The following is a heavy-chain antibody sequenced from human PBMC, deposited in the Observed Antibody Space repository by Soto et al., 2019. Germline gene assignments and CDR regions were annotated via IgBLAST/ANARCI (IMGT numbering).Heavy chain of an antibody. CDR3: VRLVGSSYFDX. CDR2: TYYRSKWFN. CDR1: GDSVSTDSAT. Sequence: PSQTLSLTCAISGDSVSTDSATWTWIRQSPSRGLEWLGRTYYRSKWFNDYAVSLRGRITINPDTSKNQFSLQLNSVTAEDSAVYYCVRLVGSSYFDXWGQGNPVTV. D-gene: IGHD1-26*01. V-gene: IGHV6-1*01. J-gene: IGHJ4*02.